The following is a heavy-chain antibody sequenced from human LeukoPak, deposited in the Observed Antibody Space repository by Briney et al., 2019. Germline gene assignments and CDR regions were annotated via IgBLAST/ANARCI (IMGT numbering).Heavy chain of an antibody. CDR2: IKSKTDGGTT. CDR1: GFTLSNAW. CDR3: TTGRVRRGSYYLDY. Sequence: GGSLRLSCAASGFTLSNAWMSWVRQAPGKGLEWVGRIKSKTDGGTTDYAAPVKGRFTISRDDSKNTLYLQMNSLKTEDTAVYYCTTGRVRRGSYYLDYWGQGTLVTVSS. J-gene: IGHJ4*02. V-gene: IGHV3-15*01. D-gene: IGHD1-26*01.